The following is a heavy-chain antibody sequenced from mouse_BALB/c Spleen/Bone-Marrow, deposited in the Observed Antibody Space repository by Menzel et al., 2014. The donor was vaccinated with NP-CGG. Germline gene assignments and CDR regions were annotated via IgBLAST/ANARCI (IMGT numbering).Heavy chain of an antibody. CDR1: GFDFSRYW. J-gene: IGHJ2*01. V-gene: IGHV4-1*02. D-gene: IGHD1-2*01. Sequence: EVQLVESGGGLVQPGGSLKLSCTASGFDFSRYWMSWVRQAPGKGLQWIGDINPESSTINYTPSLKDKFIISRDNAKNTLYLQMSKVRSEDTALYYCARLSYYGLTDYWGQGTTLTVSS. CDR2: INPESSTI. CDR3: ARLSYYGLTDY.